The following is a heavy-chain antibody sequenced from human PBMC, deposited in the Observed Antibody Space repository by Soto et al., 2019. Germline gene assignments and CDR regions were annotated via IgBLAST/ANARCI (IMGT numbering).Heavy chain of an antibody. CDR1: GGSISSDY. J-gene: IGHJ4*02. CDR2: IYNSGST. V-gene: IGHV4-59*01. D-gene: IGHD3-10*01. CDR3: ARAPYGSGTKPYYFDY. Sequence: PSETLSLTCTVSGGSISSDYWSWIRQPPGKGLEWIGFIYNSGSTNYNPSLKSRVTISMDTSRNHFSLILSSVTAADTAVYYCARAPYGSGTKPYYFDYWGQGTLVTDSS.